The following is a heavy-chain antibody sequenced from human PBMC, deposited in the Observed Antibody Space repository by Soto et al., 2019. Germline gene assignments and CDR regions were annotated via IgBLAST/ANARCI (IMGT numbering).Heavy chain of an antibody. D-gene: IGHD2-2*01. CDR1: GYTFTSYG. CDR3: ARGHLAVVPVASWYFYMDV. J-gene: IGHJ6*03. V-gene: IGHV1-18*01. Sequence: ASVKVSCKASGYTFTSYGISWVRQAPGQGLEWMGWISAYNGNTNYAQKLQGRVTITRDTSARTAYMELSSLRSEDTADYYCARGHLAVVPVASWYFYMDVWGKGTTVTVSS. CDR2: ISAYNGNT.